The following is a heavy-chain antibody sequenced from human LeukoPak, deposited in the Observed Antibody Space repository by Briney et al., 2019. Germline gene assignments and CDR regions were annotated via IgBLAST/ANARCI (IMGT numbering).Heavy chain of an antibody. J-gene: IGHJ4*02. Sequence: PSETLSLTCTVSGGSISSYYWSWIRQPPGKGLEWIGDIYYSGGTNHNPSLKSRVTISVDTSTNQFSLKLSSATAADTAVHYCARHYDSWYYFDYWGQGTPVTVSS. D-gene: IGHD6-13*01. CDR1: GGSISSYY. CDR2: IYYSGGT. CDR3: ARHYDSWYYFDY. V-gene: IGHV4-59*08.